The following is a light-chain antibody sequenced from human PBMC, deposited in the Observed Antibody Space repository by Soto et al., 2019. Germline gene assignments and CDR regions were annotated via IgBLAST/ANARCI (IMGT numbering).Light chain of an antibody. V-gene: IGKV1-39*01. CDR1: QSISSY. CDR3: QQSYSTPPS. Sequence: DIQMTQSPSSLSASVGDRVTITCRASQSISSYFNWYQQKPGKAPNLLIYAASSLQSGVPSRFSGSGSGTDFTLTISSLQPEDFATYYCQQSYSTPPSFGQGTKLEIK. J-gene: IGKJ2*01. CDR2: AAS.